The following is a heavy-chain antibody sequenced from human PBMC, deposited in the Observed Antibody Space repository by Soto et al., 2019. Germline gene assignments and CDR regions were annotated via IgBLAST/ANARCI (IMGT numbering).Heavy chain of an antibody. CDR1: GYTFTSYG. V-gene: IGHV1-18*01. CDR2: ISAYNGKT. D-gene: IGHD1-26*01. J-gene: IGHJ6*02. CDR3: VKDWGGSYYYYYGMDV. Sequence: ASVKVSCKASGYTFTSYGISWVRQAPGQGLEWMGWISAYNGKTNYAQKLQGSVTMTKDTSTSTANMGLRSLRTDVTAVYNVVKDWGGSYYYYYGMDVWGQGTTVTVSS.